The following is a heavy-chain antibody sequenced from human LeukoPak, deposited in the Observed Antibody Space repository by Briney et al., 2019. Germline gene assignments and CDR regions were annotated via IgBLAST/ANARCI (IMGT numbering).Heavy chain of an antibody. D-gene: IGHD3-3*01. CDR3: ARDLHGITIFGVVTPTFDY. V-gene: IGHV7-4-1*02. CDR1: GYTFTSYA. CDR2: INTNTGNP. Sequence: ASVKVSCKASGYTFTSYAMNWVRQAPGQGLEWMGWINTNTGNPTYAQGFTGRFVFSLDTSVSTAYLQISSLKAEETAVYYCARDLHGITIFGVVTPTFDYWGQGTLVTVSS. J-gene: IGHJ4*02.